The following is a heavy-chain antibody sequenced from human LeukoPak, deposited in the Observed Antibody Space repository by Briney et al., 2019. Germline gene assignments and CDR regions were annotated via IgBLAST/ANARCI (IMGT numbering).Heavy chain of an antibody. CDR1: GYSFTSFY. D-gene: IGHD5-24*01. CDR2: ISPSGGST. Sequence: ASVQVSCKTSGYSFTSFYIHWLRQAPGQGPEWMGVISPSGGSTTYAQKFQGRVTLTRDMSTSTDYLELSSLRSEDTAVYYCARDNSVRDEAWWFNPWGQGTLVTVSS. CDR3: ARDNSVRDEAWWFNP. J-gene: IGHJ5*02. V-gene: IGHV1-46*01.